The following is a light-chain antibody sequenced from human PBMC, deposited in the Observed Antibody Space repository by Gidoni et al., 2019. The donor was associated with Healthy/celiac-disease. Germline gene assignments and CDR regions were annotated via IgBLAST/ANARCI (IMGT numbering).Light chain of an antibody. CDR2: AAS. Sequence: DIQMTQSPSSLSASVGDRVTITCRASQSISSYLNWYQQKPGKAPKLLIYAASSLQSGVPSRFSGSGSGTDFTLTISSLQPEEFATYYGQQSYSTPGTFGQGTKVEIK. V-gene: IGKV1-39*01. J-gene: IGKJ1*01. CDR3: QQSYSTPGT. CDR1: QSISSY.